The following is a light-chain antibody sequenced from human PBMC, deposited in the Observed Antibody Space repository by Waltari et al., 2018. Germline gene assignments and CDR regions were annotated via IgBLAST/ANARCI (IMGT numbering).Light chain of an antibody. J-gene: IGLJ2*01. Sequence: SYELTQPPSVSVSPGQTARILCYGDAFPKPSAYWYQQKPGQAPVLLIYKDTERPSGIPERFSGSSSGTTVTLTISGVQAEDEADYYCQSADSSGTYVVFGGGTMLTVL. CDR2: KDT. CDR3: QSADSSGTYVV. V-gene: IGLV3-25*03. CDR1: AFPKPS.